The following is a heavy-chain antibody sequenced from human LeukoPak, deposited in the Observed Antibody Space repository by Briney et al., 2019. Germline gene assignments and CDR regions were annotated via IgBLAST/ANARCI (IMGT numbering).Heavy chain of an antibody. Sequence: PGGSLRLSCAASGLTFSSYAMSWVRQAPGKGLEWVSAISGSGGSTYYADSVKGRFTISRDNAKNSLYLQMNSLRAEDTAVYYCARDKVATIDYWGQGTLVTVSS. D-gene: IGHD5-24*01. CDR3: ARDKVATIDY. CDR2: ISGSGGST. V-gene: IGHV3-23*01. J-gene: IGHJ4*02. CDR1: GLTFSSYA.